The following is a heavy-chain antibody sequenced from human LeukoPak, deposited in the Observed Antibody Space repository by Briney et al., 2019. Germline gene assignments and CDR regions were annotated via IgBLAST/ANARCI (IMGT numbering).Heavy chain of an antibody. J-gene: IGHJ4*02. CDR3: ARGPGRRWSGELSFGY. CDR1: GGSISSYY. Sequence: SETLSLTCTVSGGSISSYYWSWIRQPPGKGLEWIGYIYYSGSTNYNPSLKSRVTISVDTSKNQFSLKLSSVTAADTAVYYCARGPGRRWSGELSFGYWGQGTLVTVSS. CDR2: IYYSGST. V-gene: IGHV4-59*12. D-gene: IGHD3-10*01.